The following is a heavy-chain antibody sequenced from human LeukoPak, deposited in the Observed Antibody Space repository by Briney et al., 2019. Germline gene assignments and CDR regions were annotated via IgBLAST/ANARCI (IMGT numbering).Heavy chain of an antibody. V-gene: IGHV4-59*01. D-gene: IGHD5-12*01. J-gene: IGHJ4*02. CDR2: IYYSGST. Sequence: SETLSLTCTVSGGSISSYYWSWIRQPPGKGLEWIGYIYYSGSTNYNPSLKSRVTISVDTSKNQFSLKLTSVTAADTAAYYCARGGYSGYDPLDYWGQGTLVTVSS. CDR3: ARGGYSGYDPLDY. CDR1: GGSISSYY.